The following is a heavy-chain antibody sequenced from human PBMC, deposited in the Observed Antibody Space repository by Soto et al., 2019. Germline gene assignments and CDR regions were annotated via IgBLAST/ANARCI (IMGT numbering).Heavy chain of an antibody. J-gene: IGHJ6*02. V-gene: IGHV1-46*01. CDR1: GYTFTSYY. CDR3: ARDLSRDLWSGYSHYYGMDV. D-gene: IGHD3-3*01. CDR2: INPSGGST. Sequence: ASVKVSCKASGYTFTSYYMHWVRQAPGQGLEWMGIINPSGGSTSYAQKFQGRVTMTRDTSTSTVYMELSSLRSEDTAVYYCARDLSRDLWSGYSHYYGMDVWGQGTTVTVSS.